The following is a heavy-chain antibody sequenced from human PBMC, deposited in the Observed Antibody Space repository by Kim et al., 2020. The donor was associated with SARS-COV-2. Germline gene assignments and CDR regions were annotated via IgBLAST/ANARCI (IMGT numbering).Heavy chain of an antibody. D-gene: IGHD5-12*01. CDR3: AKDLGGAYSGYDFFDY. CDR2: TYYRSKWYN. J-gene: IGHJ4*02. CDR1: GDSVSSTSAA. Sequence: SQTLSLTCAISGDSVSSTSAAWNWIRQSPSRGLEWLGRTYYRSKWYNDYAVSVKSRITINPATSKNQFSLQLNSVTPEDTAVYYCAKDLGGAYSGYDFFDYWGQGTLVTVSS. V-gene: IGHV6-1*01.